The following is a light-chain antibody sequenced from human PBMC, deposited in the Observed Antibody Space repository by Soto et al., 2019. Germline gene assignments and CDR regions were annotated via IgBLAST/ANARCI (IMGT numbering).Light chain of an antibody. V-gene: IGLV2-8*01. CDR3: SSFASSNTWV. J-gene: IGLJ3*02. Sequence: QSALTQPPSASGSPGQSVTISCTGTSIDVGAYNYVSWYQQHAGKAPKLVIYEVTKRPSGVPDRFSGSKSANTASLTVSGLQAEDAADYYCSSFASSNTWVFGGGTK. CDR2: EVT. CDR1: SIDVGAYNY.